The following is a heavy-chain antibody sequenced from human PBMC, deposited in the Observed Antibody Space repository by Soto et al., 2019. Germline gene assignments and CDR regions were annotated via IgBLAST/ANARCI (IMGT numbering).Heavy chain of an antibody. CDR2: INPNSGGT. J-gene: IGHJ4*02. V-gene: IGHV1-2*04. Sequence: QVQLVQSGAEVKKPGASVKVSCKAPGYTFTGYYMHWVRQAPGQGLEWMGWINPNSGGTNYAQKFQGWVTMTRDTSISTAYMELSMLRSDDTAVYYCARDNSRDGYKNFDYWGQGTLVTVSS. D-gene: IGHD5-12*01. CDR3: ARDNSRDGYKNFDY. CDR1: GYTFTGYY.